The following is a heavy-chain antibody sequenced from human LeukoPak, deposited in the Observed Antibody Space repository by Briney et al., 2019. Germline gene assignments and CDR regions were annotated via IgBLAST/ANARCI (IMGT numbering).Heavy chain of an antibody. J-gene: IGHJ4*02. CDR2: IYDSGST. V-gene: IGHV4-59*12. Sequence: SETLSLTCTVSGGSISSYYWSWIRQPPGKGLEWIGYIYDSGSTYYNPSLKSRVTISVDRSKNQFSLKLSSVTAADTAVYYCARVNDGWAFDYRGQGTLVTVSS. CDR1: GGSISSYY. CDR3: ARVNDGWAFDY. D-gene: IGHD1-1*01.